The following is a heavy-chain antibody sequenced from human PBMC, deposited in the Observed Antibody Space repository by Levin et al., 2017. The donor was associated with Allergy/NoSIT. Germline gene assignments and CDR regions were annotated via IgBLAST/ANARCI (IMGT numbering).Heavy chain of an antibody. CDR2: ISGSGGST. V-gene: IGHV3-23*01. J-gene: IGHJ6*02. CDR3: AKDLSYCGSGSFRRYGMDV. Sequence: PGGSLRLSCAASGFTFSSYAMSWVRQAPGKGLEWVSAISGSGGSTYYAGSVKCRCTISRDNSKNTMYLHMNSLRAEDTAVYYCAKDLSYCGSGSFRRYGMDVWGQGTTVTVSS. D-gene: IGHD3-10*01. CDR1: GFTFSSYA.